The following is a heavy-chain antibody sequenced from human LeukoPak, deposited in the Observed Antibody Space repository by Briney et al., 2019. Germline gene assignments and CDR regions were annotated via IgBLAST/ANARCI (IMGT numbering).Heavy chain of an antibody. CDR2: IYPGDSDT. Sequence: PGGSLRLSCAASGFTVSSNYMNWVRQMPGKGLEWMGIIYPGDSDTRYSPSFQGQVTISADKSISTAYLQWSSLKASDTAMYYCARHSEQWLVRGVDYWGQGTLVTVSS. CDR1: GFTVSSNY. D-gene: IGHD6-19*01. V-gene: IGHV5-51*01. CDR3: ARHSEQWLVRGVDY. J-gene: IGHJ4*02.